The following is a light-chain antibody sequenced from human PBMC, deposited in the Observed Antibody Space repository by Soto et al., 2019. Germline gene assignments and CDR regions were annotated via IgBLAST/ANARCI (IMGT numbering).Light chain of an antibody. CDR2: YAS. CDR1: ESVHSN. Sequence: MVMTQSPATLSVSPGERVTLSCRASESVHSNLAWYQQKPGQGPSLLIYYASTRVTGVPDRFSGSGSGTEFTLTISSLQSEDFEVYYCQHYSNWPPTFGPGPNVEIK. J-gene: IGKJ3*01. CDR3: QHYSNWPPT. V-gene: IGKV3-15*01.